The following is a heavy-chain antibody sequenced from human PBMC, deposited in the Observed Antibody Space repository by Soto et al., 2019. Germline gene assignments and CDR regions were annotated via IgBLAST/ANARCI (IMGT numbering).Heavy chain of an antibody. CDR3: ARDQEYCSGGSCYRSGMDV. D-gene: IGHD2-15*01. V-gene: IGHV3-30-3*01. Sequence: GGSLRLSCAASGFTFSSYAMHWVRQAPGKGLEWVAVISYDGSNKYYADSVKGRFTISRDNSKNTLYLQMNSLRAEDTAVYYCARDQEYCSGGSCYRSGMDVWGQGTTVTVSS. J-gene: IGHJ6*02. CDR2: ISYDGSNK. CDR1: GFTFSSYA.